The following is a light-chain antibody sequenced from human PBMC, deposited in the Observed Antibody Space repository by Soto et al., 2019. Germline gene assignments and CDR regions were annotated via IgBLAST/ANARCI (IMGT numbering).Light chain of an antibody. Sequence: EIVLTQSPGTLSLSPGERATLSCRASQSVSNSYLAWYQQKPGQAPRLLIYGASSRATGIPDRFSGSGSGIDFTLTISRLEPEDFAVYYCQQYGSSPLVTFGQGTRLEIK. CDR1: QSVSNSY. J-gene: IGKJ5*01. V-gene: IGKV3-20*01. CDR3: QQYGSSPLVT. CDR2: GAS.